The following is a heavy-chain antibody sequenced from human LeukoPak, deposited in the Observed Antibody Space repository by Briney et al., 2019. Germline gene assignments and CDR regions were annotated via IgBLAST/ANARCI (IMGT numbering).Heavy chain of an antibody. CDR1: GFTFSTYS. J-gene: IGHJ4*02. D-gene: IGHD3-3*01. CDR2: ISSTSNYI. CDR3: ARESAIFGVVIPDY. V-gene: IGHV3-21*01. Sequence: GGSLRLSCAASGFTFSTYSMNWVRQAPGKGLEWVSSISSTSNYIYYADSVKGRFTISRDNAKNSLYLQMNSLRAEDTAVYYCARESAIFGVVIPDYWGQGTLVTVSS.